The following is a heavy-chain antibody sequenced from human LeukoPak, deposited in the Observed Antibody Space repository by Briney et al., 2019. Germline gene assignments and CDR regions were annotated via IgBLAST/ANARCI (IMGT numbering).Heavy chain of an antibody. CDR2: IYWDDDK. D-gene: IGHD2-21*02. V-gene: IGHV2-5*02. Sequence: SGPTLLQPTQTLTLTCTFSGFSLSTCGVGVGWIRQPPGKALEWLSLIYWDDDKRYSPSLKSRLTIIKDTSKNQVVLTMTNMDPVDTATYYCAHSPLVTHFDYWGQGTLVTVSS. CDR1: GFSLSTCGVG. CDR3: AHSPLVTHFDY. J-gene: IGHJ4*02.